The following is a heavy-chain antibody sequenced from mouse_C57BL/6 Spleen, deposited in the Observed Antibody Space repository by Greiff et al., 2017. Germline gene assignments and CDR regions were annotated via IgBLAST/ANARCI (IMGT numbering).Heavy chain of an antibody. Sequence: QVQLQQPGAELVKPGASVKLSCKASGYTFTSYWMQWVKQRPGQGLEWIGEIDPSDSYTNYNQKFKGKATLTVDTSSSTAYMQLSSLTSEDSAVYYGARRELGRGFAYWGQGTLVTVSA. V-gene: IGHV1-50*01. CDR1: GYTFTSYW. CDR3: ARRELGRGFAY. CDR2: IDPSDSYT. D-gene: IGHD4-1*01. J-gene: IGHJ3*01.